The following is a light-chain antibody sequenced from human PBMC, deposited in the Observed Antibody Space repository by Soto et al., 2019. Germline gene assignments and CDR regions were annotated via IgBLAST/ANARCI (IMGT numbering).Light chain of an antibody. Sequence: DIQMTQSPSTLSASVGDRVTITCRASQSISRWLAWYQRKPGKAPNLLIYKASSLDSGVPSRFSRHGAGTEFTLPISSLQPDDFATYYCQQYNTYSTFGQGTRVEIK. J-gene: IGKJ1*01. CDR3: QQYNTYST. V-gene: IGKV1-5*03. CDR2: KAS. CDR1: QSISRW.